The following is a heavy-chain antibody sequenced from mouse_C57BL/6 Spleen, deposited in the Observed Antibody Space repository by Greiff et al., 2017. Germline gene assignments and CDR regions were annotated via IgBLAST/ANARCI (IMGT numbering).Heavy chain of an antibody. CDR3: ARAGWLLLDY. V-gene: IGHV1-80*01. CDR2: IYPGDGDT. Sequence: QVHVKQSGAELVKPGASVKISCKASGYAFSSYWMNWVKQRPGKGLEWIGQIYPGDGDTNYNGKFKGKATLTADKSSSTAYMQLSSLTSEDSAVYFCARAGWLLLDYWGQGTTLTVSS. D-gene: IGHD2-3*01. CDR1: GYAFSSYW. J-gene: IGHJ2*01.